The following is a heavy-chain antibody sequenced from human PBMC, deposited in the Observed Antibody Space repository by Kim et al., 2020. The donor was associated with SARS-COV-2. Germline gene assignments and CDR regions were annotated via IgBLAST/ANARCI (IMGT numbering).Heavy chain of an antibody. CDR3: ARHYYGSGSYYPNFDY. CDR2: ISSSSRYI. V-gene: IGHV3-21*04. CDR1: GCTFSSYS. J-gene: IGHJ4*02. D-gene: IGHD3-10*01. Sequence: GGSLRLSCAASGCTFSSYSMNWVRHAPGKGLEWVSSISSSSRYIYYADSVKGRFTISRDNAKNSLYLQMNSLRAEDTAVYYCARHYYGSGSYYPNFDYWGQGTLVTVSS.